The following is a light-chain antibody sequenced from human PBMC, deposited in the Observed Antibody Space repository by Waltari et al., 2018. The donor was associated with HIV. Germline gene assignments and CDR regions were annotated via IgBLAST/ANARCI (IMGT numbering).Light chain of an antibody. J-gene: IGLJ1*01. Sequence: QSVLTQPPSASGTPGQRVTISCSGRSSNIGSQNVYWYQQLPGTAPKLLIYRNNQRPSGVPDRFSGSKSGTSASLSISGLRSEDEADYYCAAWDDSLSGYVFGTWTKVTVL. V-gene: IGLV1-47*01. CDR1: SSNIGSQN. CDR3: AAWDDSLSGYV. CDR2: RNN.